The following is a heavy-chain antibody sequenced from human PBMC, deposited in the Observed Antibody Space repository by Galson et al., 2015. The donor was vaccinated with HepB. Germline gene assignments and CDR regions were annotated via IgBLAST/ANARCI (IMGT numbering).Heavy chain of an antibody. CDR3: ARLGPTEYSSGWWWGFDY. D-gene: IGHD6-19*01. CDR1: GGSISSYY. Sequence: SETLSLTCTVSGGSISSYYWSWIRQPPGKGLEWIGYIYYSGSTNYNPSLKSRVTISVDTSKNQFSLKLSSVTAADTAVYYCARLGPTEYSSGWWWGFDYWGQGTLVTVSS. J-gene: IGHJ4*02. CDR2: IYYSGST. V-gene: IGHV4-59*08.